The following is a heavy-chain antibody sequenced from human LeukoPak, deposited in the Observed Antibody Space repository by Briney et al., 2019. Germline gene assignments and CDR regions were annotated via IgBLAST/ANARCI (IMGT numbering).Heavy chain of an antibody. J-gene: IGHJ4*02. CDR1: GYTFTSYG. V-gene: IGHV1-18*01. CDR2: ISAYNGNT. D-gene: IGHD6-19*01. CDR3: ARDRDSNGWYTNGGV. Sequence: ASVKVSCKASGYTFTSYGISWVRQAPGQGLGWMGWISAYNGNTNYAQKLQGRVTMTTGTSTSTAYMEVRSLRSDDTAVYYCARDRDSNGWYTNGGVWGQGTLVTVSS.